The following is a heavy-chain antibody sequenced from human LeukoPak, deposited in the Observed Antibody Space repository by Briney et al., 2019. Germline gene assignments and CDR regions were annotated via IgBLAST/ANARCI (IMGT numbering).Heavy chain of an antibody. CDR3: ATKQWLAPPPDS. D-gene: IGHD6-19*01. CDR2: INTDGTVT. J-gene: IGHJ4*02. V-gene: IGHV3-74*01. CDR1: GFTFSKYW. Sequence: EGSLRLSCAPSGFTFSKYWMLWVRQAPGKGLESVSRINTDGTVTTYADSVKGRFTVSRDNADNTMFLQMNSVRDEDTAVYYCATKQWLAPPPDSWGQGTPVTVSS.